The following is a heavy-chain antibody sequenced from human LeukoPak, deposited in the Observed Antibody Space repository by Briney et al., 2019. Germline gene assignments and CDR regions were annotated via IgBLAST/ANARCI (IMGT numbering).Heavy chain of an antibody. V-gene: IGHV3-9*01. Sequence: HPGGSLRLSCVASGFTFDDYAMHWVRQAPGKGLEWVSGIDWNSGNVGYADSVKGRFTISRDNAKNSLYLQMNSLRAEDTAVYYCAKDRGSTTTYYFDYWGQGTLVTVSS. CDR1: GFTFDDYA. D-gene: IGHD2-2*01. CDR2: IDWNSGNV. CDR3: AKDRGSTTTYYFDY. J-gene: IGHJ4*02.